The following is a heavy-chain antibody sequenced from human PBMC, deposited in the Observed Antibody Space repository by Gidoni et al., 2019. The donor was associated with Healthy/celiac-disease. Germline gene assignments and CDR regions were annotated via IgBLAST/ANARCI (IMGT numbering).Heavy chain of an antibody. D-gene: IGHD4-17*01. CDR2: ISGSGGST. V-gene: IGHV3-23*01. CDR3: AKDGVRLRWEDAFDI. Sequence: VQLLESGGGLVQPGGSRRLSCEAAGFPFSSDAMSWVRQAPGKVLEWVSAISGSGGSTYDADSVKGRFTISRDNSNNTLYLQMNSLRAEDTAVYYCAKDGVRLRWEDAFDIWGQGTMVTVSS. CDR1: GFPFSSDA. J-gene: IGHJ3*02.